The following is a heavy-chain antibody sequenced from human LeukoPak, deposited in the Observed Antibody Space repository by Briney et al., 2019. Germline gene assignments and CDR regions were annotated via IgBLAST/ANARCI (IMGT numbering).Heavy chain of an antibody. CDR1: GFTFSSYG. Sequence: PGGSLRLSCAASGFTFSSYGMHWVRQAPGKGLEWVAFIRYDGSNKYYADSVKGRFTISGDNSKNTLYPQMNSLRAEDTAIYYCAKVRYGVVVITPNYFDYWGQGTLVTVSS. V-gene: IGHV3-30*02. D-gene: IGHD3-22*01. CDR3: AKVRYGVVVITPNYFDY. J-gene: IGHJ4*02. CDR2: IRYDGSNK.